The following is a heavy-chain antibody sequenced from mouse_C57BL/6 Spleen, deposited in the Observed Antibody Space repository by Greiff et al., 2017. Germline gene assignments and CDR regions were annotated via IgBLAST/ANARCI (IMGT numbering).Heavy chain of an antibody. J-gene: IGHJ2*01. CDR3: AKRVIYYYGSSHFAY. CDR1: GYTFTSYW. V-gene: IGHV1-50*01. Sequence: QVQLQQPGAELVKPGASVKLSCKASGYTFTSYWMQWVKQRPGQGLEWIGEIDPSDSYTNYNQKFKGKATLTVDTSSSTAYMQLSSLTSEDSAVYYGAKRVIYYYGSSHFAYGGQGTTLTVS. D-gene: IGHD1-1*01. CDR2: IDPSDSYT.